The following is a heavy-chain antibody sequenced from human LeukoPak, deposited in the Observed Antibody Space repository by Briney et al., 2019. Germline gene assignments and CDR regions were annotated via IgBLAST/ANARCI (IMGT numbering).Heavy chain of an antibody. J-gene: IGHJ5*02. CDR1: GFTFSSYG. CDR3: ARASSSGWFENWFDP. D-gene: IGHD6-19*01. CDR2: IWYDGSNK. Sequence: GGALRLSCAASGFTFSSYGMHWVRQAPGKGLEWVAVIWYDGSNKYYADSVKGRFTISRDNSKKTLYLQMNSLRAEDTAVYYCARASSSGWFENWFDPWGQGTLVTVSA. V-gene: IGHV3-33*01.